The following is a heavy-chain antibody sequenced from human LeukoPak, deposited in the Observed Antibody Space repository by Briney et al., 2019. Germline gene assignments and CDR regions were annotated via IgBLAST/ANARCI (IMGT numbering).Heavy chain of an antibody. Sequence: PGGSLRLSCAASGFXFSSYEITWVRQAPGKGLEWVANIKRDGSARNYVDSVKGRFTISGDNAKNSLYLQMNTLRVEDTAVYYCARGDWEPSDYWGQGTLVTVSS. CDR1: GFXFSSYE. J-gene: IGHJ4*02. CDR3: ARGDWEPSDY. D-gene: IGHD1-14*01. CDR2: IKRDGSAR. V-gene: IGHV3-7*04.